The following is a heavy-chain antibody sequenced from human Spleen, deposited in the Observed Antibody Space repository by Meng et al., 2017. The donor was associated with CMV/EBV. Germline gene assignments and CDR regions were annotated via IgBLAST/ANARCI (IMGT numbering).Heavy chain of an antibody. CDR1: GYNFTGYY. V-gene: IGHV1-2*02. J-gene: IGHJ6*02. CDR2: INPNSGGT. D-gene: IGHD2-15*01. Sequence: ASVKVSCKASGYNFTGYYIHWVRQAPGQGLEWMGWINPNSGGTNYAQKFQGRITMTGDTSITTAYMELSRLRSDDMAVYHCARVKRYCTGGTCSSTGYYGMDVWAKGPRSPSP. CDR3: ARVKRYCTGGTCSSTGYYGMDV.